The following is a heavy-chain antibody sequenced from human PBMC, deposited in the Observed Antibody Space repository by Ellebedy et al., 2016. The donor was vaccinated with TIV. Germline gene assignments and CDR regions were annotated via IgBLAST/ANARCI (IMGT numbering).Heavy chain of an antibody. CDR1: GFTFSSYA. CDR3: AKREAAAGRSDYYGVDV. J-gene: IGHJ6*02. V-gene: IGHV3-23*01. D-gene: IGHD6-13*01. Sequence: PGGSLRLSCAASGFTFSSYAMSRVRQAPGKGLEWVSAISGSGGNTFYAGSVKGRLTISRDNSKNTLYLQMNSLRVEDTAVYYCAKREAAAGRSDYYGVDVWGQGTTVTVSS. CDR2: ISGSGGNT.